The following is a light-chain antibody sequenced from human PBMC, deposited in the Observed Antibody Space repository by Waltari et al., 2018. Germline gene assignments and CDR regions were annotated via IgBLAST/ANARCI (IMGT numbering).Light chain of an antibody. V-gene: IGLV4-69*01. CDR1: SGHSSNV. Sequence: QLVLTQSPSASASLGASVKLTCTLSSGHSSNVIAWLQQQPEKGPRYLMKVNSDGSHSKGDNIPVRSTGSSSDTEHYLTTSSLQSEDEADYYCQTGGHGTWVFGGGTKLTVL. J-gene: IGLJ3*02. CDR2: VNSDGSH. CDR3: QTGGHGTWV.